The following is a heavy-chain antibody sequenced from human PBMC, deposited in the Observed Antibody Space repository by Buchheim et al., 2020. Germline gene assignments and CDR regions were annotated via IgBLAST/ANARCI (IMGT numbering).Heavy chain of an antibody. Sequence: QVHLQQWGAGLLQPSETLSLTCAVYGGSLSGYYWSWIRQPPGKGLEWIGEITQTGGADYNPSLKSRVTISGDSSKSQVSPNVNSVTAADTAVYFCAKGRAVRAGPNSRNYYAMDVWGQGTT. CDR1: GGSLSGYY. D-gene: IGHD2/OR15-2a*01. CDR2: ITQTGGA. CDR3: AKGRAVRAGPNSRNYYAMDV. V-gene: IGHV4-34*02. J-gene: IGHJ6*02.